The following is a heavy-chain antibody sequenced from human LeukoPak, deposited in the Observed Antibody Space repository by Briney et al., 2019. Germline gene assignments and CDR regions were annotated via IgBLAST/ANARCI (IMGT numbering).Heavy chain of an antibody. J-gene: IGHJ4*02. V-gene: IGHV6-1*01. CDR1: GDRVSSNSAA. CDR2: TYYSSKWYN. Sequence: SQTLSLTCAIPGDRVSSNSAAWNWVRLSPSSGLEWLGRTYYSSKWYNDCVASVKSRMPINPDTSKNQFSLKLSSVTAADTAVYYCARHSHFAYWGRGTLVTVSS. CDR3: ARHSHFAY.